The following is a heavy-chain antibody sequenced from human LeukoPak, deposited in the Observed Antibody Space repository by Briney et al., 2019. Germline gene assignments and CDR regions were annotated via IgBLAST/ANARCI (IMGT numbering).Heavy chain of an antibody. Sequence: PSETQSLTCTVSGGSISSYYWSWIRQPPGKGLEWIGYIYYSGSTNYNPSLKSRVTISVDTSKNQFSLKLSSVTAADTAVYYCAGGYYYDREDIWGQGTMVTVSS. CDR3: AGGYYYDREDI. J-gene: IGHJ3*02. CDR2: IYYSGST. V-gene: IGHV4-59*01. CDR1: GGSISSYY. D-gene: IGHD3-22*01.